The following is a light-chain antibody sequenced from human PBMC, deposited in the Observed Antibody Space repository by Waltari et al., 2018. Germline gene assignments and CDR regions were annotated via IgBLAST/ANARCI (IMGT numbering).Light chain of an antibody. Sequence: QSALTQPASVSGAPGQSITISCTAPTSGGGNSDFVSWYQHHPGKVPKLLIYEVLKRPSNISHRFTGSKSGNTASLSISGLQADDEADYYCCSYVQKDIWLFGRGTKVTVL. J-gene: IGLJ3*02. V-gene: IGLV2-23*02. CDR2: EVL. CDR3: CSYVQKDIWL. CDR1: TSGGGNSDF.